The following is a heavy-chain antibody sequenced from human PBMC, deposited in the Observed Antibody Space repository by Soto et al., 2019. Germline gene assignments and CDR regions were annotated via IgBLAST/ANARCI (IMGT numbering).Heavy chain of an antibody. Sequence: QVQLVQSGAEVKKPGSSVKVSCKASGGTFSNYAINWVRQAPGQGLEWMGGIISMFDTTNYAQKFQGRVTITADESTSTAYMELSSLRSEDTAVYYCARGRPVPGIAARGWFDPWGQGTLVTVSS. CDR3: ARGRPVPGIAARGWFDP. J-gene: IGHJ5*02. D-gene: IGHD6-6*01. CDR1: GGTFSNYA. CDR2: IISMFDTT. V-gene: IGHV1-69*01.